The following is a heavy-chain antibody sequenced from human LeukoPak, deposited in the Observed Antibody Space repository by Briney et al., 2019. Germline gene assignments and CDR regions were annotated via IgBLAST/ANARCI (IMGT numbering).Heavy chain of an antibody. CDR1: GFPFSTYS. D-gene: IGHD4-23*01. CDR3: ARDRDGGNSFDS. CDR2: ISASTTYI. Sequence: GGSLRLSCAASGFPFSTYSMNWVRQAPGKGLEWVSSISASTTYIYNADSVKGRFTISRDNAKNSLYLQMNSLRAEDTAVYYCARDRDGGNSFDSWGQGTLVTVSS. V-gene: IGHV3-21*01. J-gene: IGHJ4*01.